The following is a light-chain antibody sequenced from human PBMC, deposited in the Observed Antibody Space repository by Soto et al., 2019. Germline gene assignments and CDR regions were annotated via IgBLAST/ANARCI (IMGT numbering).Light chain of an antibody. CDR1: SSDVGAYNF. CDR3: SSYAGSNNYV. CDR2: DVS. Sequence: QSALTQPRSVSGSPGQSVTISCTGTSSDVGAYNFVSWYQHNPGKAPKLMIFDVSARPSGVPDRFSGSKSANTASLTISGLQTEDEADYYCSSYAGSNNYVFGTGTKVTVL. J-gene: IGLJ1*01. V-gene: IGLV2-11*01.